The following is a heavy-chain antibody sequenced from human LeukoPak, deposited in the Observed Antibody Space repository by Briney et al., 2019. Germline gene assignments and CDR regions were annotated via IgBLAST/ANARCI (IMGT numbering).Heavy chain of an antibody. J-gene: IGHJ1*01. V-gene: IGHV1-69*04. CDR1: GGTFSSYA. CDR3: ASPHLGVAYCGGDCYLDFQH. Sequence: SVKVSCKASGGTFSSYAISWVRQAPGQGLEWMGRIIPIFGIANYAQKFRGRVTITADKSTSTAYMELSSLRSEDTAVYYCASPHLGVAYCGGDCYLDFQHWGQGTLVTVSS. CDR2: IIPIFGIA. D-gene: IGHD2-21*02.